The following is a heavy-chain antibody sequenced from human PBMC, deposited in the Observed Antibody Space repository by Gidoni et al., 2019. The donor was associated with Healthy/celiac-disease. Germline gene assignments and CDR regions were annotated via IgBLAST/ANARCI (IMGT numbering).Heavy chain of an antibody. V-gene: IGHV4-30-2*01. CDR1: GGSIRSGGYS. D-gene: IGHD2-15*01. J-gene: IGHJ5*02. CDR3: ARVGSYCSGGSCYSTGFDP. CDR2: IYHSGST. Sequence: QLQLQESGSGLVKPSQTLSLPCAFSGGSIRSGGYSWSWIRPPPGKGLAWIGYIYHSGSTYYNPSLKSRVTISVDRSKNQFSLKLSSVTAADTAVYYCARVGSYCSGGSCYSTGFDPWGQGTLVTVSS.